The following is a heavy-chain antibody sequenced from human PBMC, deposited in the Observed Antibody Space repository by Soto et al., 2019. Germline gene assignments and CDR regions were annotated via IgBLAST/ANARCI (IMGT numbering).Heavy chain of an antibody. CDR2: IYSGGST. CDR1: GASINSGGYY. Sequence: ETLSLTCTVSGASINSGGYYWSWVRQAPGKGLEWVSVIYSGGSTYYADSVKGRFTISRDNSKNTLYLQMNSLRAEDTAVYYCARDNSKVGSWFYFDYWGQGTLVTVSS. D-gene: IGHD6-13*01. J-gene: IGHJ4*02. V-gene: IGHV3-53*01. CDR3: ARDNSKVGSWFYFDY.